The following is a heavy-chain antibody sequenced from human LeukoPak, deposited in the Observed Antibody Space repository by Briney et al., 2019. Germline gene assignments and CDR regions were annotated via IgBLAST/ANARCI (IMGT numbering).Heavy chain of an antibody. CDR3: ARMIDYNYGYAFDY. CDR1: EFTLSIYT. J-gene: IGHJ4*02. CDR2: MSTSGSI. Sequence: GGSLRLSCAASEFTLSIYTMNWVRQAPGKGLERVSYMSTSGSISYADSVKGRFTISRDNAKNSLYLQMNSLRDEDTAVYYCARMIDYNYGYAFDYWGQGTLVTVSS. V-gene: IGHV3-48*02. D-gene: IGHD5-18*01.